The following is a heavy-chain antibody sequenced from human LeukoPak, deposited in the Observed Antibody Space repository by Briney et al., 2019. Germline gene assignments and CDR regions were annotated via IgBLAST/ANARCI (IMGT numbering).Heavy chain of an antibody. CDR3: ARATMVRGVTRGVYYYYGMDV. CDR1: GGSISSYY. V-gene: IGHV4-34*01. CDR2: INHSGST. Sequence: SETLSLTCTVSGGSISSYYRSWIRQPPGKGLEWIGEINHSGSTNYNPSLKSRVTISVDTSKNQFSLKLSSVTAADTAVYYCARATMVRGVTRGVYYYYGMDVWGQGTTVTVSS. J-gene: IGHJ6*02. D-gene: IGHD3-10*01.